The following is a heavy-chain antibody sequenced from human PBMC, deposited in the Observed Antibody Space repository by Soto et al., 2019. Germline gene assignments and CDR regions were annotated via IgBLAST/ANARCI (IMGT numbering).Heavy chain of an antibody. CDR3: ALGLAALLGWFEA. CDR1: GFTFRSYA. Sequence: QVQLVQSAADVKKPAASVRVSCEAHGFTFRSYAVHWLRQAPGQRFEWLGWVNAGNGKTKYSQKFQGRLSLTRDTSASASYMELHSLPSEDTSVYYCALGLAALLGWFEAWGQGTLISVSS. D-gene: IGHD3-9*01. J-gene: IGHJ5*02. V-gene: IGHV1-3*01. CDR2: VNAGNGKT.